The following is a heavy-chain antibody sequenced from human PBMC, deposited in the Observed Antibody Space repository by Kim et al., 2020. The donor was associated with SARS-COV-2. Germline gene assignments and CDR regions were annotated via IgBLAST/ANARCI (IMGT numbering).Heavy chain of an antibody. CDR3: ARGGYSGYGAHWTHYYYGMDV. D-gene: IGHD5-12*01. CDR1: GGSFSGYY. CDR2: INHSGST. V-gene: IGHV4-34*01. Sequence: SETLSLTCAVYGGSFSGYYWSWIRQPPGKGLEWIGEINHSGSTNYNPSLKSRVTISVDTSKNQFSLKLSSVTAADTAVYYCARGGYSGYGAHWTHYYYGMDVWGQGTTVTVSS. J-gene: IGHJ6*02.